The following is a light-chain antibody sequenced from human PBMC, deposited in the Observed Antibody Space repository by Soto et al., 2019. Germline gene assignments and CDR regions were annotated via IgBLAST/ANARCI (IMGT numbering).Light chain of an antibody. CDR2: GAS. CDR1: QSVSSN. Sequence: EIVMTQSPATLSVSPGERATLSCRASQSVSSNLAWYQQKPGQAPRLLIYGASTRATGIPARISGSGSETEFTLTFSSLQSEDFAVYYCQQYNNWPLTFGGGTKVDIK. CDR3: QQYNNWPLT. V-gene: IGKV3-15*01. J-gene: IGKJ4*01.